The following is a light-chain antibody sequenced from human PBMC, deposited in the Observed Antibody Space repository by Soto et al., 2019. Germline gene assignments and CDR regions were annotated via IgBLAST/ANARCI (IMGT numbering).Light chain of an antibody. Sequence: EIVLTQSPCTLYLSPGERATLSCRASQSVHNYLAWYQQKPGQAPRLLIYWASTRATGIPARFSGSGAGTEFSLTVSSLQSEDFAVYYCQQYNNWPSTFGQGTRLEIK. CDR1: QSVHNY. CDR2: WAS. V-gene: IGKV3-15*01. J-gene: IGKJ5*01. CDR3: QQYNNWPST.